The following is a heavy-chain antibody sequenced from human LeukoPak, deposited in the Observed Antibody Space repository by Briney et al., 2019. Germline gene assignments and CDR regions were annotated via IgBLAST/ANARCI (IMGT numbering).Heavy chain of an antibody. J-gene: IGHJ6*03. V-gene: IGHV4-39*02. D-gene: IGHD3-3*01. CDR1: GGSISSSSYY. Sequence: PSETLSLTCTVSGGSISSSSYYWGWIRQPPEKGLEWIGSIYYSGSTYYNPSLKSRVTISVDTSKNRFSLKLSSVTAADTAVYYCARDFGVVTKTNYYYYMDVWGKGTTVTVSS. CDR3: ARDFGVVTKTNYYYYMDV. CDR2: IYYSGST.